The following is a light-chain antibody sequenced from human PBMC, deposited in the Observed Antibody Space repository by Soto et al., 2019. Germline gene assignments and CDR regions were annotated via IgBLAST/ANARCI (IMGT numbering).Light chain of an antibody. Sequence: EIVMTQSPATLSVSPGERATLSCRASQIVSSNLAWYQQKPGLAPRLLIYGASTRAAGIPARFSGSGSGTEFTLTISSLQSEDFVVYYCQQYNHWPGTFGQGTKVESK. J-gene: IGKJ1*01. CDR3: QQYNHWPGT. V-gene: IGKV3D-15*01. CDR1: QIVSSN. CDR2: GAS.